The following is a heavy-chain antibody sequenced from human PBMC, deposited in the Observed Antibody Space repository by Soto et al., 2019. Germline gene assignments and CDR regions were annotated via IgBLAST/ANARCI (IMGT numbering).Heavy chain of an antibody. J-gene: IGHJ4*02. V-gene: IGHV4-59*01. D-gene: IGHD3-22*01. Sequence: SETLSLTCTVSGGSISSYYWSWIRQPPGKGLEWIGYIYYSGSTNYNPSLKSRVTISVDTSKNQFSLKLSSVTAADTAVYYCARESVRGYYYFDYWGQGTLVTVSS. CDR1: GGSISSYY. CDR3: ARESVRGYYYFDY. CDR2: IYYSGST.